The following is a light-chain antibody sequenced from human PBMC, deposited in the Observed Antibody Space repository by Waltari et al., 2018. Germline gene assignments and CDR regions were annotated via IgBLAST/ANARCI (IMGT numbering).Light chain of an antibody. Sequence: TVVTQEPLLSVSPGGTVTRTCALSSRSVSTPSYASWYHQTPGQAPRTLVYKSNFRSSGVPDRFSGSILGNKAALTITGAQADDESDYYCLLYMGSGIWVFGGGTKLTVL. CDR2: KSN. V-gene: IGLV8-61*01. CDR3: LLYMGSGIWV. J-gene: IGLJ3*02. CDR1: SRSVSTPSY.